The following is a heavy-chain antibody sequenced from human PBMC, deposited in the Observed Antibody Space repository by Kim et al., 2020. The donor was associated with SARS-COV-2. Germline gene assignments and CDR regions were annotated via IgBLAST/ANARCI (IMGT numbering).Heavy chain of an antibody. V-gene: IGHV3-23*01. CDR3: AKDAPGHDWHFDY. D-gene: IGHD3-9*01. CDR2: VGHDGSFT. Sequence: GGSLRLSCVASGFDFDGYTMNWVRQAPGKGLQWVSAVGHDGSFTHYADSVKGRFTISRDNSKRTLYLQMTSLNAEDTAVYYCAKDAPGHDWHFDYWGQGIVVIVSS. J-gene: IGHJ4*02. CDR1: GFDFDGYT.